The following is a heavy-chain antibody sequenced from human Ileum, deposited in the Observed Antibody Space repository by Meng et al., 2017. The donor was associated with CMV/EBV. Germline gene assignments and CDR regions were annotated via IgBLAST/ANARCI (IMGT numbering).Heavy chain of an antibody. V-gene: IGHV3-21*01. CDR3: ARTYGVVVAQSDY. Sequence: ASGFTISSYSMNWVRQAPGKGLEWVSSISSSSSYIYYADSVKGRFTISRDNAKNSLYLQMNSLRAEDTAVYYCARTYGVVVAQSDYWGQGTLVTVSS. D-gene: IGHD2-15*01. CDR1: GFTISSYS. J-gene: IGHJ4*02. CDR2: ISSSSSYI.